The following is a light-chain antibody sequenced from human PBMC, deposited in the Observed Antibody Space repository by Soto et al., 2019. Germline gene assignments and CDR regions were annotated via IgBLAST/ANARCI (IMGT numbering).Light chain of an antibody. CDR2: DSS. CDR1: QSVRNW. Sequence: DIQMTQSPSTLFASVGDRVTSTCRASQSVRNWSAWYQQKPGRAPQLLIYDSSTLEPGVPSRFRGGGSGTEFTLTISSLQPEDAATYYCQNFDSAPPTFGQGTKVDVK. CDR3: QNFDSAPPT. J-gene: IGKJ1*01. V-gene: IGKV1-5*01.